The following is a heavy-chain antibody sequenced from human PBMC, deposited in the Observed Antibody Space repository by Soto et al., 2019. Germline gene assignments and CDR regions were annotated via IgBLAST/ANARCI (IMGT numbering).Heavy chain of an antibody. J-gene: IGHJ6*02. D-gene: IGHD3-3*01. Sequence: SVKVSCKASGGTFSSYAISWVRQAPGQGLEWMGGIIPIFGTANYAQKFQGRVTITTDESTSTAYMELSSLRSEDTAVYYCAREGGDFGGMDVWGQGTTVTVSS. CDR1: GGTFSSYA. V-gene: IGHV1-69*05. CDR3: AREGGDFGGMDV. CDR2: IIPIFGTA.